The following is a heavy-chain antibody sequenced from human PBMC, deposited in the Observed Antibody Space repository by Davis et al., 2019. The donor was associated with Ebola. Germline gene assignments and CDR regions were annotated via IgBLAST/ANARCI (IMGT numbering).Heavy chain of an antibody. CDR1: GFTFSSYW. CDR2: ITTSGRTT. J-gene: IGHJ4*02. Sequence: LSLTCAASGFTFSSYWMSWVRQAPGMGLEWVSAITTSGRTTGYADSVKGRFTIARDNSKNTVYLQMNSLRAEDTAVYYCATRGDNRQFDYWGQGTLVTVSS. D-gene: IGHD2-21*02. CDR3: ATRGDNRQFDY. V-gene: IGHV3-23*01.